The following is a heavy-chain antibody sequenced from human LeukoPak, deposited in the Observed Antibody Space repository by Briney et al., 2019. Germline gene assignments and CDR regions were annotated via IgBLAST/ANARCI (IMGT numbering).Heavy chain of an antibody. J-gene: IGHJ6*03. CDR1: GFTFSSYA. CDR2: ISYDGSNK. D-gene: IGHD3-16*01. CDR3: ARRPEFGVLYYMDV. Sequence: GRSLRLSCAASGFTFSSYAMHWVRQAPGKGLEWVAVISYDGSNKYYADSVKGRFTISRDNSKNTLYLQMNSLRAEDTAVYYCARRPEFGVLYYMDVWGKGTTVTVSS. V-gene: IGHV3-30*14.